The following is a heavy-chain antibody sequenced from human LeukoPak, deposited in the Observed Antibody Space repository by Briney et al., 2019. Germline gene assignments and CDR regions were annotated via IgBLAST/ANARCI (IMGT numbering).Heavy chain of an antibody. V-gene: IGHV1-8*01. CDR1: GYTFTSYD. CDR2: MSPNSGNT. D-gene: IGHD6-13*01. J-gene: IGHJ6*02. Sequence: ASVKVSCKASGYTFTSYDINWVRQATGQGLEWMGWMSPNSGNTGYAQKFQGRVTMTRDTSTSTVYMELSSLRSEDTAVYYCARSGAGGIAATYGMDVWGQGTTVTVSS. CDR3: ARSGAGGIAATYGMDV.